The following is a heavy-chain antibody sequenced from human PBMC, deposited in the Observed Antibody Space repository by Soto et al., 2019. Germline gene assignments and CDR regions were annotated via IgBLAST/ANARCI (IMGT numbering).Heavy chain of an antibody. CDR2: IYYSGST. CDR1: GGSVSSGSYY. CDR3: ARVGWIQYYFDY. D-gene: IGHD5-18*01. J-gene: IGHJ4*02. Sequence: SSETLSLTCTVSGGSVSSGSYYWSWIRQPPGKGLEWIGYIYYSGSTNYNPSLKSRVTISVDTSKNQFSLKLSSVTAADTAVYYCARVGWIQYYFDYWGQGTLVTVSS. V-gene: IGHV4-61*01.